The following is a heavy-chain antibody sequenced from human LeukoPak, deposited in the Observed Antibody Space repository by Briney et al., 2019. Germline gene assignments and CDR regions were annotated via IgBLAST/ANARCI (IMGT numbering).Heavy chain of an antibody. J-gene: IGHJ6*02. Sequence: GGSLRLSCAASGSTFSSHWMHWVRRAPGKGLVWVSRINKDARNTTYADSVKGRFTISRDNAKKTLYLQMNSLRAEDTAVYYCARDVLYGMDVWGQGTTVAVSS. D-gene: IGHD2-15*01. CDR3: ARDVLYGMDV. CDR1: GSTFSSHW. CDR2: INKDARNT. V-gene: IGHV3-74*01.